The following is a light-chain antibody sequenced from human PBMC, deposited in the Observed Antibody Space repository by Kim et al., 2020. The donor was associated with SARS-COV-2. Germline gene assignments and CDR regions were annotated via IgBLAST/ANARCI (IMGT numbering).Light chain of an antibody. J-gene: IGKJ4*01. CDR1: QSVSSD. CDR2: GAS. Sequence: VSPGERATPSCRASQSVSSDLAWYQQKPGQAPRLLIYGASTRATGISARFSGSGSWTEFTLSISSLQSEDSAVYYCQQYNDWPLTFGGGTKVDIK. V-gene: IGKV3-15*01. CDR3: QQYNDWPLT.